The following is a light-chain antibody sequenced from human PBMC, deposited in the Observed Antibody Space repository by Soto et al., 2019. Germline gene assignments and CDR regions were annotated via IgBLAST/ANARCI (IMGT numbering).Light chain of an antibody. CDR1: QNINAY. J-gene: IGKJ1*01. CDR3: QQSYSTPQA. CDR2: AAS. V-gene: IGKV1-39*01. Sequence: DIEWTQTPSKRSGSGGGGVTITCRSSQNINAYVNWYQQKSGKAPELLTYAASNLQSGVPPRTSYSGSGTAFTLTISSLQTEDVATHSCQQSYSTPQAFRQGTQLDIK.